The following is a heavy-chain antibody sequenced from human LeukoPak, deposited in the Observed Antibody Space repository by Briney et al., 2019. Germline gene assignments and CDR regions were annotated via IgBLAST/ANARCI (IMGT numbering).Heavy chain of an antibody. Sequence: GGSLRLSCAASGFVFSGSAMHWVRQASGKGLEWFGRIGSKLNSYATGYAASVKGRFTISRDASKNTAYLQMNSLKTEDTAVYYCTRKDDYGGPIDYWGQGTLVTVSS. CDR3: TRKDDYGGPIDY. CDR1: GFVFSGSA. CDR2: IGSKLNSYAT. J-gene: IGHJ4*02. D-gene: IGHD4-23*01. V-gene: IGHV3-73*01.